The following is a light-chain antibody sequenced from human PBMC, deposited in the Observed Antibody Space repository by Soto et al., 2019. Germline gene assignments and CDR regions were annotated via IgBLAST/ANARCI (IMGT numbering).Light chain of an antibody. CDR1: QSVSSSY. Sequence: EIVLTQSPGTLSLSPGERATLSCRASQSVSSSYLAWYQQKPGQAPRLLIYGASSRATGIPDRFSGSGSGTDFTLTISRLEPEGFAVYYCQQYGSSKWTGGQGTKVESK. V-gene: IGKV3-20*01. J-gene: IGKJ1*01. CDR3: QQYGSSKWT. CDR2: GAS.